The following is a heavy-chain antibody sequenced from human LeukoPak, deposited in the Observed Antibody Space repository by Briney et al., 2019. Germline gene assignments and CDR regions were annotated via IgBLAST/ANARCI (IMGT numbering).Heavy chain of an antibody. CDR3: ARDNRIQLWFDP. CDR1: GGSISSSSYY. Sequence: PSETLSLTCTVSGGSISSSSYYWGWIRQPPGKGLEWIGSIYYSGSTYYNPSLKSRVTISVDTSKNQFALKLRSVTAADTAVYYCARDNRIQLWFDPWGQGTLVTVSS. V-gene: IGHV4-39*06. J-gene: IGHJ5*02. D-gene: IGHD5-18*01. CDR2: IYYSGST.